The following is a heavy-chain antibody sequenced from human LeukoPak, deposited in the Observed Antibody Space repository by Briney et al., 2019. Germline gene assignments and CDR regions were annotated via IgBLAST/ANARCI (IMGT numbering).Heavy chain of an antibody. CDR3: ARDYYYDSSGYYRY. CDR2: ISFRVGST. J-gene: IGHJ4*02. Sequence: GGPLRTSCRAFAFTFNDYAMSWFRQAPGKGLERVVAISFRVGSTFYADSVKGRFTISRDNSKNSLYLQMNGLRAEDTAVYYCARDYYYDSSGYYRYWGQGTLVTVYS. D-gene: IGHD3-22*01. CDR1: AFTFNDYA. V-gene: IGHV3-23*01.